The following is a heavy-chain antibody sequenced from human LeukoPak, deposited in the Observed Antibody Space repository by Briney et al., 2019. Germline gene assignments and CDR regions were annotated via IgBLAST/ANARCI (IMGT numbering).Heavy chain of an antibody. CDR3: ARVETHGDYGDYYCYYMDV. J-gene: IGHJ6*03. CDR2: IYSGDST. D-gene: IGHD4-17*01. Sequence: GGSLRLSCAASGFTVSSNYMSWVRQAPGKGLEWVSVIYSGDSTYYADSAKGRFTISRDNSKNTLYLQMNSLRAEDTAVYYCARVETHGDYGDYYCYYMDVWGKGTTVTISS. V-gene: IGHV3-53*01. CDR1: GFTVSSNY.